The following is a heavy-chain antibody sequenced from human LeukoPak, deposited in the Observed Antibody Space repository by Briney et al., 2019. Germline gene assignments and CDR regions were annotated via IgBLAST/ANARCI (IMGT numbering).Heavy chain of an antibody. D-gene: IGHD6-13*01. CDR1: GFTFSSYA. CDR3: AKDPLPFYSSGWYNWFDP. Sequence: GGSLRLSCAASGFTFSSYAMSWVRQAPGKGLEWVSAISGSGGSTYYADSVKGRFTISRDNSKNTLYLQMNSLRAEDTAVYYCAKDPLPFYSSGWYNWFDPWGQGTLVTVSS. J-gene: IGHJ5*02. CDR2: ISGSGGST. V-gene: IGHV3-23*01.